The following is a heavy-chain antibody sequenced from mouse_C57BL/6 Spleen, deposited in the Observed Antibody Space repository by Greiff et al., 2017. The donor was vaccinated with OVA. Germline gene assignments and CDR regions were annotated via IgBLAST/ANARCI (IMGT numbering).Heavy chain of an antibody. CDR3: ASSYYGNPGFAY. CDR1: GYTFTDYN. V-gene: IGHV1-22*01. J-gene: IGHJ3*01. CDR2: INPNNGGT. Sequence: EVQLQQSGPELVKPGASVKMSCKASGYTFTDYNMHWVKQSHGKSLEWIGYINPNNGGTSYNQKFKGKATLTVNKSSSTAYMELRSLTSEDSAVYYCASSYYGNPGFAYWGQGTLVTVSA. D-gene: IGHD2-1*01.